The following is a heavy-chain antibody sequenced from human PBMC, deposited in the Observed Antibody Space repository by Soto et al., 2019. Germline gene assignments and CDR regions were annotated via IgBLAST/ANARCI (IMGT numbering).Heavy chain of an antibody. J-gene: IGHJ6*02. CDR1: GFTFDDYA. V-gene: IGHV3-43D*04. D-gene: IGHD3-22*01. CDR3: AKDKGSSGYYLGYYYGMDV. Sequence: GGSLRLSCAASGFTFDDYAMHWVRQAPGKGLEWVSLISWDGGSTYYADSVKGRFTISRDNSKNSLYLQMNSLRAEDTALYYCAKDKGSSGYYLGYYYGMDVWGQGTTVTVYS. CDR2: ISWDGGST.